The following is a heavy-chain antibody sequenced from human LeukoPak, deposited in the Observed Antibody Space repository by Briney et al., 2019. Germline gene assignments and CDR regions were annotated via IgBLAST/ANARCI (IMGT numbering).Heavy chain of an antibody. D-gene: IGHD6-13*01. J-gene: IGHJ6*03. CDR2: ISAYNGNT. CDR3: ARSVGSSWYSKNYYYYMDV. V-gene: IGHV1-18*01. CDR1: GYTFTSYG. Sequence: ASVKVSCKASGYTFTSYGISWVRQAPGQGLEWMGWISAYNGNTNYAQKLQGRVTMTTDTSTSTAYMELRSLRSDDTAVYYCARSVGSSWYSKNYYYYMDVWGKGTTVTVSS.